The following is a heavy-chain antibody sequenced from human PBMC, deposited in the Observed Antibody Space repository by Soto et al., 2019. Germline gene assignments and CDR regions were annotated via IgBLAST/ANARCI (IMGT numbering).Heavy chain of an antibody. Sequence: GGSLRLSCSASGFNFAAYTMSWVRLTPGKGLEWVGFIRRIAYGGTTDYAASVKGRFTISRDDSRKIVYLQMSRLKIEDTAVYYCSRSLAIDFDSWGQGTLVTV. CDR2: IRRIAYGGTT. V-gene: IGHV3-49*04. CDR3: SRSLAIDFDS. J-gene: IGHJ4*02. CDR1: GFNFAAYT.